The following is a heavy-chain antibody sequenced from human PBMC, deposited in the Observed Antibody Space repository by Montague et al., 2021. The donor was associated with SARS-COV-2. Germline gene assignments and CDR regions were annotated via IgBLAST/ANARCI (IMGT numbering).Heavy chain of an antibody. D-gene: IGHD3-22*01. CDR1: GGSISSGGYY. V-gene: IGHV4-31*03. CDR2: IYYSGXT. CDR3: ARARTRFSLIVVVIDTFDI. J-gene: IGHJ3*02. Sequence: TLSLTCTVSGGSISSGGYYWSWIRQRAGKGLESIAYIYYSGXTXYXXXXKXRVSISVDTSKNQFSLKLSSVTAADTAVYYCARARTRFSLIVVVIDTFDIWGQGTMVTVSS.